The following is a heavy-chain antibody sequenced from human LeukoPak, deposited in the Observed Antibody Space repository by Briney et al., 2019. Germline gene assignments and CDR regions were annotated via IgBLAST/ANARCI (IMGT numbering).Heavy chain of an antibody. CDR2: IYYSGST. Sequence: SSETLSLTCTVSGGSISSYHWGWIRQPPGKGLEWIGSIYYSGSTYYNPSLKSRVTISVDTSKNQFSLKLSSVTAADTAVYYCARQRGYSSGPSDAFDIWGQGTMVTVSS. D-gene: IGHD3-22*01. J-gene: IGHJ3*02. CDR3: ARQRGYSSGPSDAFDI. V-gene: IGHV4-39*01. CDR1: GGSISSYH.